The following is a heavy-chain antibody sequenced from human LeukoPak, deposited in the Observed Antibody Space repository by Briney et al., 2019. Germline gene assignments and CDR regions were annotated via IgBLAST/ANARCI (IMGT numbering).Heavy chain of an antibody. D-gene: IGHD3-16*01. CDR2: INNSGST. V-gene: IGHV4-34*01. CDR1: GGSFSGYY. Sequence: SETLSLTCAVYGGSFSGYYWSWLRQPPGKGLEWIGEINNSGSTKYNPSLTSRVTISEETSKNQFSLKLSSVTAADTAVYYCAKDDAWGRFQHWGRGTLVTVSS. J-gene: IGHJ1*01. CDR3: AKDDAWGRFQH.